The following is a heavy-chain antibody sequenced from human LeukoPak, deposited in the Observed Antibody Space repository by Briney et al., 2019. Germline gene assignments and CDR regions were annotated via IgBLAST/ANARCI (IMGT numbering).Heavy chain of an antibody. CDR2: MNPNSGNT. D-gene: IGHD6-6*01. Sequence: ASVKVSCKASGYTFTGYYMHWVRQAPGQGLEWMGWMNPNSGNTGYAQKFQGRVTMTRNTSISTAYMELSSLRSEDTAVYYCARHSSSSTSYYYYYYGMDVWGQGTTVTVSS. V-gene: IGHV1-8*02. CDR1: GYTFTGYY. J-gene: IGHJ6*02. CDR3: ARHSSSSTSYYYYYYGMDV.